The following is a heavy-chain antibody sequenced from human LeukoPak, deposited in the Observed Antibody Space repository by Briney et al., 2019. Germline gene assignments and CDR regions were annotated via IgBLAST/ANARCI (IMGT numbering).Heavy chain of an antibody. CDR3: ARFTTRWFGELLYYYYGMDV. CDR2: ISAYNGNT. V-gene: IGHV1-18*04. Sequence: ASVKVSCKASGYTFTSYGISWVRQAPGQGLEWMGWISAYNGNTNYAQKLQGRVTMTTDTSTSTAYMELRSLRSDDTAVYYCARFTTRWFGELLYYYYGMDVWGKGTTATVSS. D-gene: IGHD3-10*01. CDR1: GYTFTSYG. J-gene: IGHJ6*04.